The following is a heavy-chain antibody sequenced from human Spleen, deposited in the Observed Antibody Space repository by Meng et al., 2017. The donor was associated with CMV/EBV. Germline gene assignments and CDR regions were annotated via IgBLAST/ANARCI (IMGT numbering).Heavy chain of an antibody. Sequence: GESLKISCAASGFTFTNAWMSWVRQAPGKGLEWVGRIKSKTDGGTTDYAAPVKGRFTISRDDSKNTLYLQMNSLKTEDTAVYYCTTDRGGYSDDYHFDYWGQGTLVTVS. CDR1: GFTFTNAW. CDR2: IKSKTDGGTT. J-gene: IGHJ4*02. V-gene: IGHV3-15*01. CDR3: TTDRGGYSDDYHFDY. D-gene: IGHD5-18*01.